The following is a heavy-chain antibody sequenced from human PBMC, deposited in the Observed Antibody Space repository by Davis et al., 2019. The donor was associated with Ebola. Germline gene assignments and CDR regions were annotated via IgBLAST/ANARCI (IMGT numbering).Heavy chain of an antibody. CDR1: GYSFTFFS. CDR2: IYPGDSNT. D-gene: IGHD2-2*01. CDR3: ARGSSVVDAFDI. J-gene: IGHJ3*02. Sequence: GESLKISCKASGYSFTFFSIGWVRQVPGRGLEWIALIYPGDSNTKYSPSFRGQVTISADKSISTAYLQWSSLKASDTAMYYCARGSSVVDAFDIWGQGTMVTVSS. V-gene: IGHV5-51*01.